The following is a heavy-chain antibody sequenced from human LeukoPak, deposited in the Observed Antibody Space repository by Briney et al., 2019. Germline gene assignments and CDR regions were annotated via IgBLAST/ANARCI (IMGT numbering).Heavy chain of an antibody. CDR2: IYSGGST. Sequence: PGGSLRLSCAASGFTVSSNFMSWVRQAPGKGLEWGSVIYSGGSTYYADSVKGRFTISRDNSKNTLYLQMNSLRAEDTAVYYCARRPAQTFYYFDYWGQGTLVTVSS. CDR3: ARRPAQTFYYFDY. D-gene: IGHD3-3*02. V-gene: IGHV3-66*04. J-gene: IGHJ4*02. CDR1: GFTVSSNF.